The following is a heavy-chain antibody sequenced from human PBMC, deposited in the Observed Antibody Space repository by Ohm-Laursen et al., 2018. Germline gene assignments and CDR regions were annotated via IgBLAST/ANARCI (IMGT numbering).Heavy chain of an antibody. CDR3: AKDMDRSGRIVVFDY. CDR1: GFTFDGYA. J-gene: IGHJ4*02. CDR2: ISWNSVNI. V-gene: IGHV3-9*01. D-gene: IGHD3-22*01. Sequence: SLRLSCAASGFTFDGYAMHWVRQAPGKGLEWVSGISWNSVNIGYADSVTGRFTISRDNAKNSLYLQMNSLRAEDTALYYCAKDMDRSGRIVVFDYWGQGTPVTVSS.